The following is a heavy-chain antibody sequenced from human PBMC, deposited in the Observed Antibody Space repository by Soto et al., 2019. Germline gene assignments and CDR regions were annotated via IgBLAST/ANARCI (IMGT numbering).Heavy chain of an antibody. CDR3: ARGGSLYWYFDL. CDR2: INAGNGNT. CDR1: GYTFTRYA. V-gene: IGHV1-3*01. J-gene: IGHJ2*01. D-gene: IGHD1-26*01. Sequence: QVQLVQSGAEVKKPGASVKVSFKASGYTFTRYAMHWVRQAPGQWLEWIGWINAGNGNTKYSQKFQGRVTITRDTSASTAYMELSSLRSEDTAVYYCARGGSLYWYFDLWGRGTLVTVSS.